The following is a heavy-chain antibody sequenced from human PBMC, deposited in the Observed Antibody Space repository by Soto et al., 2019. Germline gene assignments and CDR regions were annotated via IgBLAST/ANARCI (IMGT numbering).Heavy chain of an antibody. Sequence: QVQLVESGGGVVQPGRSLRLSCAASGFTFSSYAMHWVRQAPGKGLEWVAVISYDGSNKYYADSVKGRFTISRDNSKNTLYLQMHSLRAEDTAVYYCVRDQGGQSPDFDYWGQGTLVTLSS. CDR2: ISYDGSNK. CDR1: GFTFSSYA. CDR3: VRDQGGQSPDFDY. J-gene: IGHJ4*02. D-gene: IGHD3-16*01. V-gene: IGHV3-30-3*01.